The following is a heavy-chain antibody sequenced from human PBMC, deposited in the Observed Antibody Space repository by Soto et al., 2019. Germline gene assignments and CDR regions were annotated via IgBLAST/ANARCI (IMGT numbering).Heavy chain of an antibody. Sequence: GGSLRLSCAASGFTFSNAWMSWVRQAPGKGLEWVGRIKSKTDGGTTDYAAPVKGRFTISRDDSKNTLYLQMNSLKTEDTAVYYCTTDRGYYDSSGYRFRSLDPFDYWGQGTLVTVSS. D-gene: IGHD3-22*01. CDR3: TTDRGYYDSSGYRFRSLDPFDY. J-gene: IGHJ4*02. V-gene: IGHV3-15*01. CDR2: IKSKTDGGTT. CDR1: GFTFSNAW.